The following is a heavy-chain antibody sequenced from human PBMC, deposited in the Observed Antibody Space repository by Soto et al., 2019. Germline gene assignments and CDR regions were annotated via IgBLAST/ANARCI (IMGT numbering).Heavy chain of an antibody. CDR2: IFTRDSET. J-gene: IGHJ5*02. V-gene: IGHV5-51*01. Sequence: EQLEQSGAEVKKPGESLKISCKGPGHLFNNHGIGWVRQTPGKGLEWMGLIFTRDSETKTSPSFQGHVSFSVDNSINTVYLQWTSLKTTDTGIYFCARGYFDSGHGYDLWGQGTLVTVSS. D-gene: IGHD3-10*01. CDR3: ARGYFDSGHGYDL. CDR1: GHLFNNHG.